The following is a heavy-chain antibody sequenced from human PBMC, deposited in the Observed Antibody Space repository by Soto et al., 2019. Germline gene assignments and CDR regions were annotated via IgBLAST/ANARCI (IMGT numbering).Heavy chain of an antibody. D-gene: IGHD3-3*01. CDR1: GFTFSSYA. CDR2: ISYDGSNK. CDR3: ASGITIFGVVTHYYSYGMDV. V-gene: IGHV3-30-3*01. J-gene: IGHJ6*02. Sequence: QVQLVESGGGVVQPGRSLRLSCAASGFTFSSYAMHWVRQAPGKGLEWVAVISYDGSNKYYADSVKGRFTISRDNYKNTLYLQMNSLRAEDTAVYYCASGITIFGVVTHYYSYGMDVWGQGTTVTVSS.